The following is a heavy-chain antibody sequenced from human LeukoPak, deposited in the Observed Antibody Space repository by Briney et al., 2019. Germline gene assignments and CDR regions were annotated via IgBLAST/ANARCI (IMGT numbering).Heavy chain of an antibody. CDR3: ATGVWFGELFGY. V-gene: IGHV1-24*01. J-gene: IGHJ4*02. D-gene: IGHD3-10*01. CDR2: FDPEDGET. Sequence: GASVKVSCKVSGYTLTELSMHWVRQAPGKGLEWMGGFDPEDGETIYAQKFQGRVTMTEDTSTDTAYMELSSLRSEDTAVYYCATGVWFGELFGYWGQGTLVTVSS. CDR1: GYTLTELS.